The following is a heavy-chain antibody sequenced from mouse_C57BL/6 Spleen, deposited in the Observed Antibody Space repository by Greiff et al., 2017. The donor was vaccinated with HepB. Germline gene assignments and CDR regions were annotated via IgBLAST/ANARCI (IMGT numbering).Heavy chain of an antibody. CDR1: GYTFTSYW. D-gene: IGHD2-1*01. V-gene: IGHV1-52*01. CDR2: IDPSDSET. CDR3: ARSGDYGNYGYAMDY. Sequence: QVQLQQPGAELVRPGSSVKLSCKASGYTFTSYWMHWVKQRPIQGLEWIGNIDPSDSETHYNQKFKDKATLTVDKSSSTAYMQLSSLTSEDSAVYYCARSGDYGNYGYAMDYWGQGTSVTVSS. J-gene: IGHJ4*01.